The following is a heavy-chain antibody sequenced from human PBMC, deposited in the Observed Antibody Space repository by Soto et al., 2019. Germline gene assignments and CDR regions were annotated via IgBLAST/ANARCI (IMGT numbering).Heavy chain of an antibody. J-gene: IGHJ6*02. Sequence: QVQLVQSGAEVKKPGASVKVSCKASGYTFTSYGISWVRQAPGQGLEWMGWISAYNGNTNYAQKLQGRVTMTTDTSTSTAYMELRSLRSDDTAVYYCARVLVVVVPAEISGYYYYYGMDVWGQGTTVTVSS. CDR1: GYTFTSYG. CDR3: ARVLVVVVPAEISGYYYYYGMDV. CDR2: ISAYNGNT. V-gene: IGHV1-18*04. D-gene: IGHD2-2*01.